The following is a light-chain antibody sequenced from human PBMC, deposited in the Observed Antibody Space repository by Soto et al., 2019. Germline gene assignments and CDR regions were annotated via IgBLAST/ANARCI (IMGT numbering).Light chain of an antibody. CDR2: WAS. CDR3: QQYYSTLSWT. CDR1: QSVLYSSNNKNY. V-gene: IGKV4-1*01. Sequence: DIVMTQSPDSLAVSLGERATINCKSSQSVLYSSNNKNYLAWYQQKPGQHPKLLIYWASTRESGVPDRFSGSGSGADSTLTISSLQAEDVAVYYCQQYYSTLSWTFGQGTKVELK. J-gene: IGKJ1*01.